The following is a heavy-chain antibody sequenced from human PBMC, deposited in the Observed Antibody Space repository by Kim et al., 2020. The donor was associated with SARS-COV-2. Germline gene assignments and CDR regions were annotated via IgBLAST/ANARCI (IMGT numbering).Heavy chain of an antibody. V-gene: IGHV3-11*06. D-gene: IGHD2-21*02. J-gene: IGHJ6*02. Sequence: VKDRFTISGDNAKNSLYLQMNSLRAEDTAVYYCAREEEHDYYNHYYGMDVWGQGTTVTVSS. CDR3: AREEEHDYYNHYYGMDV.